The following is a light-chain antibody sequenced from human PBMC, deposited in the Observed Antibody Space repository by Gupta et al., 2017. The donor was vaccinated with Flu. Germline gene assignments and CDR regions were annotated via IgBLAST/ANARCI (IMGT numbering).Light chain of an antibody. CDR2: AAS. V-gene: IGKV1-39*01. CDR1: QTVGTF. Sequence: DIQITQPPSSLSASVGDRVTITCRASQTVGTFLNWYQHKPGKAPQLLIYAASNLQSGVPSRFSGSGSETDFTLTISGLQPEDFAIYYCQQSYSTPRYTFGQGTRLDIK. J-gene: IGKJ5*01. CDR3: QQSYSTPRYT.